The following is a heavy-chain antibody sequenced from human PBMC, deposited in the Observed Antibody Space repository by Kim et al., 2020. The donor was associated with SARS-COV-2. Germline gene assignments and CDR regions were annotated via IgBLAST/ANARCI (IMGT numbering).Heavy chain of an antibody. D-gene: IGHD3-9*01. Sequence: SETLSLTCTVSGGSISSSSYYWGWIRQPPGKGLEWIGSIYYSGSTYYNPSLKSRVTIPVDTSKNQFSLKLSSVTAEDTAVYYCARARTYYDILTGYYPYSFDYWGQGTLVTVSS. J-gene: IGHJ4*02. CDR1: GGSISSSSYY. CDR2: IYYSGST. CDR3: ARARTYYDILTGYYPYSFDY. V-gene: IGHV4-39*07.